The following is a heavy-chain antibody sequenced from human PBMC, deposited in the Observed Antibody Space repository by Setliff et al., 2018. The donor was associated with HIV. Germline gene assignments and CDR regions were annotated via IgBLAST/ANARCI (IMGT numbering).Heavy chain of an antibody. J-gene: IGHJ6*03. V-gene: IGHV3-74*01. CDR3: ARDDRGALMGVIIRYYYMDV. Sequence: GGSLRLSCAASGFTFSNAWMSWVRQAPGKGLVWVSRINIDGGSTNYADSVKGRFTISRDNAKNSLYLQMNSLRAEDTAVYYCARDDRGALMGVIIRYYYMDVWGKGTTVTVSS. CDR1: GFTFSNAW. D-gene: IGHD3-10*01. CDR2: INIDGGST.